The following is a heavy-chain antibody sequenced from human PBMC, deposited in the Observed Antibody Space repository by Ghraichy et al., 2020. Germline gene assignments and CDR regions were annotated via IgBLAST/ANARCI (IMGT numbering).Heavy chain of an antibody. CDR3: AKDQDTGWSFAD. D-gene: IGHD1-26*01. V-gene: IGHV3-7*01. Sequence: GESLNISCAASGFTFTSYWMYWVRQAPGKGPEWVTNIKEDGSKMYYVDSVKGRFTVSRDNAKKTLYLQMNSLIVEDTAVYYCAKDQDTGWSFADWGQGTLVTVSS. CDR2: IKEDGSKM. J-gene: IGHJ4*02. CDR1: GFTFTSYW.